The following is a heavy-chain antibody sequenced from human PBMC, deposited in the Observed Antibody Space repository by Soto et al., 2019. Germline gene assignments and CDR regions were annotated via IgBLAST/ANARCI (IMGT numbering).Heavy chain of an antibody. D-gene: IGHD5-18*01. V-gene: IGHV1-8*01. CDR2: MNPNSGNT. CDR3: AREVVYSYGYHYYYGMDV. J-gene: IGHJ6*02. Sequence: QVQLVQSGAEVKKPGASVKVSCKASGYTFTSYDINWVRQATGQGLEWMGWMNPNSGNTGYAQKFQGRVTMTRNTSISTAYMELSSLRSEDTAVYYCAREVVYSYGYHYYYGMDVWGQGTTVTVSS. CDR1: GYTFTSYD.